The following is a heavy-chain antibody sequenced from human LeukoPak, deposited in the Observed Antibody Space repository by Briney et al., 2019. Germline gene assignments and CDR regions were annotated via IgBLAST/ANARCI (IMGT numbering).Heavy chain of an antibody. Sequence: ASVKVSCKASGGTFSSYAISWVRRAPGQGLESMGRIIPILGIANYAQKFQGRVTITADKSTSTAYMELSSLRSEDTAVYYCARGLTYGHFDYWGQGTLVTVSS. D-gene: IGHD4-17*01. V-gene: IGHV1-69*04. CDR3: ARGLTYGHFDY. CDR1: GGTFSSYA. CDR2: IIPILGIA. J-gene: IGHJ4*02.